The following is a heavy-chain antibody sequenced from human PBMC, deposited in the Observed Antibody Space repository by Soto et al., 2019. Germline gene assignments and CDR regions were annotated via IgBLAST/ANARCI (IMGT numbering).Heavy chain of an antibody. Sequence: GGSLRLSCAASGFTFNDYYMNWVRQAPGKGLEWISYISGSSDYTSYADSVKGRFTISRDNARESLYLQMNSLRAEDTALYYCASRARSYDSDPTGDHPYFFDFWGQGSLVTVSS. CDR2: ISGSSDYT. V-gene: IGHV3-11*03. J-gene: IGHJ4*02. CDR1: GFTFNDYY. D-gene: IGHD2-21*01. CDR3: ASRARSYDSDPTGDHPYFFDF.